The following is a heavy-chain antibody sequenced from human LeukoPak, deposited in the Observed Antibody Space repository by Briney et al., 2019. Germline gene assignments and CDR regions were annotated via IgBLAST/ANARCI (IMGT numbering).Heavy chain of an antibody. CDR3: ARDLGRPDFDILTGYSYYFDY. J-gene: IGHJ4*02. Sequence: PGGSLRLSCAASGFTFSGSGMHWVRQAPGKGLEWVAVIWYDGSGKYYADSVKGRFTISRDNSKNSLWLQMNSLRADDTAVYYCARDLGRPDFDILTGYSYYFDYWGQGTLVTVS. CDR1: GFTFSGSG. D-gene: IGHD3-9*01. CDR2: IWYDGSGK. V-gene: IGHV3-33*01.